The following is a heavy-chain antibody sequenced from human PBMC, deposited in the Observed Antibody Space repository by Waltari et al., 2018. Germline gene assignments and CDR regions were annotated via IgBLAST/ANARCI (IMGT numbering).Heavy chain of an antibody. V-gene: IGHV1-18*04. CDR1: GYTFTRYG. CDR2: VSPHNGDT. CDR3: ARGAPYGDYLPCDY. Sequence: QVQLVQSRAEVEKPGASVKVSCKAIGYTFTRYGISWVRQAPGQGLEWMGWVSPHNGDTDYAQKFQGRVTMATDTFMNTAYMELRSLRPDDTAVYYCARGAPYGDYLPCDYWGQGTLVTVSS. J-gene: IGHJ4*02. D-gene: IGHD4-17*01.